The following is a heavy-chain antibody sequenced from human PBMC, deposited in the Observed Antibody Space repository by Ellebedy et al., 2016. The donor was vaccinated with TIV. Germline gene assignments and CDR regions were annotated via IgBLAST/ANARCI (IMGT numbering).Heavy chain of an antibody. CDR2: INAGNGNT. Sequence: AASVKVSCKASGYTFTSYAMRWVRQAPGQRLEWMGWINAGNGNTKYSQKFQGRVTITRDTSASTAYMELSSLRSEDTAVYYCARGYSSGWYFRDDAFDIWGQGTMVTVSS. J-gene: IGHJ3*02. CDR3: ARGYSSGWYFRDDAFDI. V-gene: IGHV1-3*01. CDR1: GYTFTSYA. D-gene: IGHD6-19*01.